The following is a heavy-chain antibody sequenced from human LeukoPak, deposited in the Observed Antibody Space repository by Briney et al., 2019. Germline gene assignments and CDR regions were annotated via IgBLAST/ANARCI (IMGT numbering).Heavy chain of an antibody. D-gene: IGHD2-2*01. CDR1: GFTFNNYA. J-gene: IGHJ4*02. V-gene: IGHV3-23*01. CDR3: AKGILVVPPATRYFDC. CDR2: LSSDGTST. Sequence: SGGSLRLSCAASGFTFNNYAMSWVRQAPGKGLEWVSTLSSDGTSTFYADSVKGRFAISRDNSKNQLYLQVNSLRAEDSAVYYCAKGILVVPPATRYFDCWGQGTLVTVSS.